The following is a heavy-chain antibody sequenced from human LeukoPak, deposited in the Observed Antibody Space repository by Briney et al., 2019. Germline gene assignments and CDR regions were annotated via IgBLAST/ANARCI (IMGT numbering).Heavy chain of an antibody. Sequence: LPGGSLRLSCAASGFTFSSYWMTWIRQAPGKGLEWVAHIKEDATESRSVDSVKGRFTISRDNSKNTLYLQMNSLRAEDTAVYYCAKDLSFGIAVAGSDYWGQGTLVAVSS. CDR3: AKDLSFGIAVAGSDY. J-gene: IGHJ4*02. CDR2: IKEDATES. V-gene: IGHV3-7*03. CDR1: GFTFSSYW. D-gene: IGHD6-19*01.